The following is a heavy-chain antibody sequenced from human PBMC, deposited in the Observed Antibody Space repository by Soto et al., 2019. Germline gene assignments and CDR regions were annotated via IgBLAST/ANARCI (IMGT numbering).Heavy chain of an antibody. V-gene: IGHV3-23*01. D-gene: IGHD6-6*01. J-gene: IGHJ6*02. CDR3: AKPPYSSSTFYYYGIDV. CDR2: ISGSGATT. Sequence: EEQLLESGGGLVQPGGSLRLSCAASGCTFSSYAMSWVRQAPGKGLEWVSAISGSGATTYHADSVKGRFTISRENSKNTLYLQMNTLRAEDTAVYYCAKPPYSSSTFYYYGIDVWGRGTTVTVSS. CDR1: GCTFSSYA.